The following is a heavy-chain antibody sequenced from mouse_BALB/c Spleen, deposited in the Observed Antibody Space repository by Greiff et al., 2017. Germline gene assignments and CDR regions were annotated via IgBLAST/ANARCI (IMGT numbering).Heavy chain of an antibody. D-gene: IGHD2-4*01. V-gene: IGHV1-77*01. CDR3: ARWGITTRSFAY. Sequence: VQRVESGPELVKPGASVKMSCKASGYTFTDYVISWVKQRTGQGLEWIGEIYPGSGSTYYNEKFKGKATLTADKSSNTAYMQLSSLTSEDSAVYFCARWGITTRSFAYWGQGTLVTVSA. CDR2: IYPGSGST. CDR1: GYTFTDYV. J-gene: IGHJ3*01.